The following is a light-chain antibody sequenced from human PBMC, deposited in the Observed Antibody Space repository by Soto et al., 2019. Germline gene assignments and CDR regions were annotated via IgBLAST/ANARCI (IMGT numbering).Light chain of an antibody. CDR1: SSDVGGYNY. CDR3: SSYAGSNNVV. J-gene: IGLJ2*01. Sequence: QSVLGQPPSASGSPGQSVTISCTGTSSDVGGYNYVSWYQQHPGKAPKLMIYEVSKRPSGVPDRFSGSKSGNTACLTVYGLQAEDDSDYYCSSYAGSNNVVFGGGTKLTVL. V-gene: IGLV2-8*01. CDR2: EVS.